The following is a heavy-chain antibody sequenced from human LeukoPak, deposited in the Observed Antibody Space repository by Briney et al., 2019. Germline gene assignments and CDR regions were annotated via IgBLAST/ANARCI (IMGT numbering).Heavy chain of an antibody. Sequence: SETLSLTCTVSGVSISSYYWSWIRQPPGKGLEWIVYIFYSGNTIYNPSLRSLVTISADTSKNHFSLRLRSVTAADTAVYYCARLAAISGSDYPDDWGQGTLVTVCS. CDR2: IFYSGNT. V-gene: IGHV4-59*08. D-gene: IGHD1-26*01. CDR1: GVSISSYY. J-gene: IGHJ4*02. CDR3: ARLAAISGSDYPDD.